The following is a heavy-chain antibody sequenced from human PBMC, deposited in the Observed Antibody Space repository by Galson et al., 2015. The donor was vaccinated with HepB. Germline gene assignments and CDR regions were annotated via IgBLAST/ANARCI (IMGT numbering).Heavy chain of an antibody. CDR2: ITSDGSIL. CDR1: GFTFDDYA. CDR3: AKPGHPTGEDYFDY. V-gene: IGHV3-43D*03. Sequence: SLRLSCAASGFTFDDYAMHWVRQAPGKGLEWVSLITSDGSILYYADSVKGRFTISRDNSKNSLYLQMNSLRNEDTALYYCAKPGHPTGEDYFDYWGQGTLVTVSS. J-gene: IGHJ4*02. D-gene: IGHD3-16*01.